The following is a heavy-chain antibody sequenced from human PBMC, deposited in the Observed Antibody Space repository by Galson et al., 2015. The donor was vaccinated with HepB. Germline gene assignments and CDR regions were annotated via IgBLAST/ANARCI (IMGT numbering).Heavy chain of an antibody. Sequence: ETLSLTCAVSGGSISSSNWWSWVRQPPGKGLEWIGEIYHSGSTNYNPSLKSRVTISVDKSKNQFSLKLSSVTAADTAVYYCSRTPDIVVVPASLTQRSANWFDPWGQGTLVTVSS. D-gene: IGHD2-2*01. CDR2: IYHSGST. CDR1: GGSISSSNW. CDR3: SRTPDIVVVPASLTQRSANWFDP. J-gene: IGHJ5*02. V-gene: IGHV4-4*02.